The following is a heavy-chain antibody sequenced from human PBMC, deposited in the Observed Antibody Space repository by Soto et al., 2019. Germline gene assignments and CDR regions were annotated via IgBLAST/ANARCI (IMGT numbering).Heavy chain of an antibody. CDR2: ISAYNGNT. Sequence: ASVKVSCKASGYTFTSYGISWVRQAPGQGLEWMGWISAYNGNTNYAQKLQGRVTMTTDTSTSTAYMELRSLRSDDTAVYYCARDEYYYDSSGYEWALDYWGQGTLVTVSS. V-gene: IGHV1-18*01. CDR1: GYTFTSYG. J-gene: IGHJ4*02. CDR3: ARDEYYYDSSGYEWALDY. D-gene: IGHD3-22*01.